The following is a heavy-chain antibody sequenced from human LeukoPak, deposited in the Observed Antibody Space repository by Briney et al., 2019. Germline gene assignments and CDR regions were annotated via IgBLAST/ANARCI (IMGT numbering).Heavy chain of an antibody. CDR1: GFTFSSYG. V-gene: IGHV3-33*06. J-gene: IGHJ6*03. CDR2: IWYDGSNK. Sequence: PGRSLRLSCAASGFTFSSYGMRWVRQAPGKGLEWVAVIWYDGSNKYYADSVKGRFTISRDNSKNTLYLQMNSLRAEDTAVYYCAKDLGARIRYYMDVWGKGTTVTVSS. CDR3: AKDLGARIRYYMDV. D-gene: IGHD1-26*01.